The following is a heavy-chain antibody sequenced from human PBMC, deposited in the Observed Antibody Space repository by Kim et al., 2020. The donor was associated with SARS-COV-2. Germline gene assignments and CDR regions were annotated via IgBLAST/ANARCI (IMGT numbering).Heavy chain of an antibody. CDR3: ARPAVVSADWYFDL. V-gene: IGHV3-30*04. Sequence: GGSLRLSCAASGLSVSSYAMHWVRQAPGRGLEWVALMSYDGSSEFCADSVKGRFTISRDNAKNTLYLQLSSLRTEDTAVYYCARPAVVSADWYFDLWGRG. CDR1: GLSVSSYA. J-gene: IGHJ2*01. D-gene: IGHD3-22*01. CDR2: MSYDGSSE.